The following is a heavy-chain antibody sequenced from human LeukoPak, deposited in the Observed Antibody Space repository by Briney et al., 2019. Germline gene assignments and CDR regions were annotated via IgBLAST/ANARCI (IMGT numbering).Heavy chain of an antibody. J-gene: IGHJ3*02. D-gene: IGHD2-2*01. Sequence: AGGSLRLSCAASGFTFSSYAMSWVRQAPGKGLEWVSAISGSGGSTYYADSVKGRFTISRDNSKNTLYLQMNSLRAEDTAVYYCAKAGRGVPAARDAFDIWGQGTMVTVSS. CDR3: AKAGRGVPAARDAFDI. V-gene: IGHV3-23*01. CDR2: ISGSGGST. CDR1: GFTFSSYA.